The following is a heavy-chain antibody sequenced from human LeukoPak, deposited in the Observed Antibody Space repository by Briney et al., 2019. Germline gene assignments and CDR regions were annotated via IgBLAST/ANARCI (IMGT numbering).Heavy chain of an antibody. Sequence: PSETLSLTCTVSGGSISSYYWSWIRQPPGKGLEWIGYIYYSGSTNYNPSLKSRVTISVDTSKNQFSLKLSSVTAADTAVYYCARLGYCSSTDCYADFWGQGTLVTVSS. D-gene: IGHD2-2*01. J-gene: IGHJ4*02. CDR1: GGSISSYY. V-gene: IGHV4-59*08. CDR3: ARLGYCSSTDCYADF. CDR2: IYYSGST.